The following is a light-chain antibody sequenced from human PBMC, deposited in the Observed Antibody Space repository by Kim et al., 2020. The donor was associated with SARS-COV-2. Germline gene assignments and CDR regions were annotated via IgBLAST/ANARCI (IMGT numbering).Light chain of an antibody. CDR2: EDS. V-gene: IGLV6-57*03. CDR1: SGNIADNY. J-gene: IGLJ2*01. CDR3: QSYDISNVI. Sequence: GNPVTISCTRTSGNIADNYGQWYQQRPGSAPTIVIYEDSERPSGVPDRFSGSIDTSSSSASLTISGLKTEDEADYYCQSYDISNVIFGGGTQLTVL.